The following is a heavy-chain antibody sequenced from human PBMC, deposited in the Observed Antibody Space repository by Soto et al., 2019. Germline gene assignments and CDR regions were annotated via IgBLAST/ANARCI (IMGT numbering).Heavy chain of an antibody. CDR3: AKLAAIVVVITEYCFDC. CDR1: VFTFSSYA. Sequence: GPLRLSGAASVFTFSSYAMSWVRQAPGKGLEWVSAISGSGGSTYYADSVKGRFTISRDNSKNTLYLQMNSLRAKDTAVYYCAKLAAIVVVITEYCFDCWGQGTLVTVSS. J-gene: IGHJ4*02. CDR2: ISGSGGST. D-gene: IGHD3-22*01. V-gene: IGHV3-23*01.